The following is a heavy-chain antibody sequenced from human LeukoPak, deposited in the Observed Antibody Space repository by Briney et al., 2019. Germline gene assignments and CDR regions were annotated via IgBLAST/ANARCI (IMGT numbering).Heavy chain of an antibody. J-gene: IGHJ4*02. CDR3: ARDSSGTTFDY. V-gene: IGHV3-21*01. CDR1: GFTFRSYS. D-gene: IGHD1-7*01. CDR2: IDPSSTYI. Sequence: GGSLRLSCAASGFTFRSYSMNWVRQAPGKGLEWVSAIDPSSTYIYYADSVKGRFTISRDNAENSLYLQMNSLRVEDTAVYYCARDSSGTTFDYWGQGTLVTVSS.